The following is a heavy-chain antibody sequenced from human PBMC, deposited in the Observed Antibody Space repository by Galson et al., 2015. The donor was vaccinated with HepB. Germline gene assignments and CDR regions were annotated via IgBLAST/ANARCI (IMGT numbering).Heavy chain of an antibody. CDR2: ISGSSSTI. D-gene: IGHD1-26*01. CDR3: TIDSGTYKRCFDY. Sequence: SLRLSCAASGFTFSTYSMNWVRQAPGKGLEWVSYISGSSSTIYYADSVKGRFTISRDTAKNSLFLQMDSLRAEDTAVYYCTIDSGTYKRCFDYWGQGTLVTVSS. CDR1: GFTFSTYS. J-gene: IGHJ4*02. V-gene: IGHV3-48*01.